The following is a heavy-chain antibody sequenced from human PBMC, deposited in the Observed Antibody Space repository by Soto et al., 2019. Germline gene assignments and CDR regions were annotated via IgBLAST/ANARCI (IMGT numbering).Heavy chain of an antibody. CDR3: AQGMTPDG. Sequence: QMQLGESGGGVVQPGRSLRLSCAASGFTFSGYGMHWVRQAPGKGLEWVAVISYDGSYKYYTDSVKGRFTISRDNSKNTLYLQMNSLRTDDTAVYYCAQGMTPDGWGQGTLVTVSS. CDR1: GFTFSGYG. V-gene: IGHV3-30*03. D-gene: IGHD2-15*01. J-gene: IGHJ4*02. CDR2: ISYDGSYK.